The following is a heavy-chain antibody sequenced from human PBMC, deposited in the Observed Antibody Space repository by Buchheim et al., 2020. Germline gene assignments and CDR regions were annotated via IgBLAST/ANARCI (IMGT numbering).Heavy chain of an antibody. D-gene: IGHD3-10*01. Sequence: QVQLVQSGAEVKKPGASVKVSCKASGYTFTSYDINWVRQATGQGLEWMGWMNPNSGNTGYAQKFQGRVTMTRNTSISTAYMELSSLRSEDTAVYYCARTRVVRGVILSLPIRHYGMDVWGQGTT. CDR2: MNPNSGNT. J-gene: IGHJ6*02. CDR3: ARTRVVRGVILSLPIRHYGMDV. V-gene: IGHV1-8*01. CDR1: GYTFTSYD.